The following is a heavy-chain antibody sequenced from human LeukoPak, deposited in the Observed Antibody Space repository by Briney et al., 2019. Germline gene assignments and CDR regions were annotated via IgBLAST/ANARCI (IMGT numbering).Heavy chain of an antibody. CDR1: RYTFTSYD. J-gene: IGHJ4*02. D-gene: IGHD3-22*01. V-gene: IGHV1-8*01. Sequence: ASVKVSCKASRYTFTSYDINWVREAAGQGLEWMGWMNPNTGRTGFGQKFQGRLTMTRDTSISTAYMELSSLRSEDTAVYYCARLSQTPDYYSNGGYYYLGYWGQGTPVTVSS. CDR2: MNPNTGRT. CDR3: ARLSQTPDYYSNGGYYYLGY.